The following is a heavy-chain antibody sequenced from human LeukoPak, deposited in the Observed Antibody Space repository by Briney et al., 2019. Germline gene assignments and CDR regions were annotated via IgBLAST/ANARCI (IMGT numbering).Heavy chain of an antibody. CDR3: ARESYYDSSGYTGPYFDL. J-gene: IGHJ2*01. D-gene: IGHD3-22*01. CDR2: TYYRSKWYN. V-gene: IGHV6-1*01. CDR1: GDSVSSKSAA. Sequence: KASQTLSLTCAISGDSVSSKSAAWNWIRKSPSRGLEWLGRTYYRSKWYNNYAVSVKSRITINPDTSKNQFSLQLNSVTPEDTAVYYCARESYYDSSGYTGPYFDLWGRGTLVTVSS.